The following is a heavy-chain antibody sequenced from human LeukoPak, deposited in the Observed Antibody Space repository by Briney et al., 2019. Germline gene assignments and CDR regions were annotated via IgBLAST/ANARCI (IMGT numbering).Heavy chain of an antibody. CDR3: AINYYGSGSYYNHLDY. D-gene: IGHD3-10*01. CDR1: GGTFSSYA. J-gene: IGHJ4*02. Sequence: ASVKVSCKASGGTFSSYAISWVRQPPGQGLEWMGGIIPIFGTANYAQKFQGRVTITADESTSTAYMELSSLRSEDTAVYYCAINYYGSGSYYNHLDYWGQGTLVTVSS. V-gene: IGHV1-69*13. CDR2: IIPIFGTA.